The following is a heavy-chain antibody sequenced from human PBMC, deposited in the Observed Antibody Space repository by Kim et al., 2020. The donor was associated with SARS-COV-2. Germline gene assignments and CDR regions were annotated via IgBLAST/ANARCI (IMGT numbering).Heavy chain of an antibody. CDR1: GFTFSSYA. CDR2: ISSSGGSI. V-gene: IGHV3-23*01. J-gene: IGHJ4*02. CDR3: AKDITLFGGIYNFDY. Sequence: GGSLRLSCAASGFTFSSYAMGWVRQAPGKGLEWVSAISSSGGSIYYADSVRGRFTMSRDNSKNILYLQMNSLTGADTAIYYCAKDITLFGGIYNFDYWGQGTLVTVSS. D-gene: IGHD3-10*01.